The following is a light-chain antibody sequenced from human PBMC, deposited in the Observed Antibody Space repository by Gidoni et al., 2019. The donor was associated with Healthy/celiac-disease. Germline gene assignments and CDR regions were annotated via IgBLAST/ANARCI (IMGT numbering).Light chain of an antibody. CDR2: DAS. V-gene: IGKV3-11*01. CDR3: QQRSNWPPS. Sequence: EIVLTQSPATLALSPGERATLSCRASQSVSSDLAWYQQKPGQAPRLLIYDASNRATGIPARFSGSGSGTDFTLTISSLEPEDFAVYYCQQRSNWPPSFXQXTKLEIQ. CDR1: QSVSSD. J-gene: IGKJ2*01.